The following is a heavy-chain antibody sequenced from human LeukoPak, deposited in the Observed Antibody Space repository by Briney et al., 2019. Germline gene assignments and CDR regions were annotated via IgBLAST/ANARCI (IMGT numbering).Heavy chain of an antibody. D-gene: IGHD3-22*01. Sequence: GGSLRLSCAPSVFTFRSYGMNWVPEAPGQGRVCGSYISSTSDIIYYADSVKGRFTSSRDNAKTSLYLQMDSLRDEDTAVYYCARDLWGTSGYRFDYWGQGTLVTVSS. CDR1: VFTFRSYG. CDR2: ISSTSDII. J-gene: IGHJ4*02. CDR3: ARDLWGTSGYRFDY. V-gene: IGHV3-48*02.